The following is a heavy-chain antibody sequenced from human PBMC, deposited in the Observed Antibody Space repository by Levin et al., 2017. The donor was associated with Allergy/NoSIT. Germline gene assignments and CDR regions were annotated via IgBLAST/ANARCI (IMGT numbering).Heavy chain of an antibody. CDR1: GGTFSSYT. CDR3: AREPVDTAMGQEEY. Sequence: ASVKVSCKASGGTFSSYTISWVRQAPGQGLEWMGRIIPILGIANYAQKFQGRVTITADKSTSTAYMELSSLRSEDTAVYYCAREPVDTAMGQEEYWGQGTLVTVSS. D-gene: IGHD5-18*01. CDR2: IIPILGIA. J-gene: IGHJ4*02. V-gene: IGHV1-69*04.